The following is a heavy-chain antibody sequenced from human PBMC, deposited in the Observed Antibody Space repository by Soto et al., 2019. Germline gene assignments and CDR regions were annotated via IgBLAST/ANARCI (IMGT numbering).Heavy chain of an antibody. CDR1: GFTFSRYW. CDR3: ARDYDFWSGYYYYYYMDV. V-gene: IGHV3-7*01. J-gene: IGHJ6*03. CDR2: IKQDGSEK. D-gene: IGHD3-3*01. Sequence: GGSLRLSCAASGFTFSRYWMSWVRQAPGKGLEWVANIKQDGSEKYYVDSVKGRFTISRDNAKNSLYLQMNSLRAEDTAVYYCARDYDFWSGYYYYYYMDVWGKGTTVTVSS.